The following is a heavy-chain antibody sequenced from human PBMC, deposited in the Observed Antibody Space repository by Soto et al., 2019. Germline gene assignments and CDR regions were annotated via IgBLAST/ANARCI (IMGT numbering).Heavy chain of an antibody. Sequence: QVQLVQSGAEVKKPGASVKVSCEASGYPFSAFDISWVRQAGGQGLEWMGWMNPESGDTAFAQRFQDRIIMTRSTSISTAYMELSRLTSDDTAVYFCVRQPGGVATPGDDYWGQGTLVTVSS. CDR3: VRQPGGVATPGDDY. V-gene: IGHV1-8*01. J-gene: IGHJ4*02. CDR1: GYPFSAFD. CDR2: MNPESGDT. D-gene: IGHD2-15*01.